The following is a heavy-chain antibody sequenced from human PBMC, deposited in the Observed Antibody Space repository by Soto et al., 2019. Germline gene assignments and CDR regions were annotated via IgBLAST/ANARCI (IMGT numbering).Heavy chain of an antibody. Sequence: GGSLRLSCAASGFTLSSYGMHWVRQAPGKGLEWVAVIWYDGSNKYYADSVKGRFTISRDNSKNTLYLQMNSLRAEDTAVYYCARGSPLYYGMDVWGQGTTVTVSS. CDR3: ARGSPLYYGMDV. CDR2: IWYDGSNK. V-gene: IGHV3-33*01. J-gene: IGHJ6*02. CDR1: GFTLSSYG. D-gene: IGHD2-15*01.